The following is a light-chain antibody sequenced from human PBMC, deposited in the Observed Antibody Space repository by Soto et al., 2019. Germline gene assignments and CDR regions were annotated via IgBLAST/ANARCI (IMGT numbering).Light chain of an antibody. J-gene: IGLJ2*01. Sequence: QSALTEPASVSGSPGQSITISCTGTNSDVGGYNYVSWYQQHPGKAPKPMIYEVSNRPSGVSNRFSGSKSGNTASLTISGLQAEDEADYYCSSYTSISTLVFGGGTKLTVL. CDR2: EVS. CDR1: NSDVGGYNY. V-gene: IGLV2-14*01. CDR3: SSYTSISTLV.